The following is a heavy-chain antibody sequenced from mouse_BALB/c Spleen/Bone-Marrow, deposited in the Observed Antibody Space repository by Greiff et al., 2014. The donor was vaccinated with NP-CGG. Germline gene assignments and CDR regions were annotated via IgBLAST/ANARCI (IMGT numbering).Heavy chain of an antibody. Sequence: VQLQQSGAELVRPGSSVKISCKASGYAFSSYWMNWVKQRPGQGLEWIGQIYPGDGDTNYNGNFKDKATLNTDKSSTTAYMQLSSLTSEDSAVYFCARGGRLTGYYFDYWGQGTTLTVPS. CDR2: IYPGDGDT. V-gene: IGHV1-80*01. J-gene: IGHJ2*01. D-gene: IGHD4-1*01. CDR1: GYAFSSYW. CDR3: ARGGRLTGYYFDY.